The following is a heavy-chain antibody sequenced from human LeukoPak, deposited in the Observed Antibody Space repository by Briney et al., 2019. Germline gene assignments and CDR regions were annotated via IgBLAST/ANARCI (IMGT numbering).Heavy chain of an antibody. V-gene: IGHV3-23*01. Sequence: GGSLRLSCAASGFTFSSYAMSWVRQAPGKGLEWVSAISGSGGSTYYADSVKGRFTISRDNSKNTLYLQMNSLRAEDTAVYYCAKAGYYYDSSGYWYFDYWGQGTQVTVSS. J-gene: IGHJ4*02. CDR2: ISGSGGST. CDR3: AKAGYYYDSSGYWYFDY. D-gene: IGHD3-22*01. CDR1: GFTFSSYA.